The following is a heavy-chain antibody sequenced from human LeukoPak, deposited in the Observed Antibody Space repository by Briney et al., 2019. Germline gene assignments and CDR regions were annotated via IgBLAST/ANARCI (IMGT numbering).Heavy chain of an antibody. D-gene: IGHD2-8*01. J-gene: IGHJ6*02. CDR3: ARDPKAYGNGYYYYYYHMDV. CDR1: GFTFSSSA. V-gene: IGHV3-30-3*01. CDR2: ISSDGNNK. Sequence: GGSLRLSCAASGFTFSSSAMHWVRQAPGKGLEWVTVISSDGNNKYYADSVKGRFTISRDNSKNTLHLQMSSLRAEDTAVYYCARDPKAYGNGYYYYYYHMDVWGQGTTVTVSS.